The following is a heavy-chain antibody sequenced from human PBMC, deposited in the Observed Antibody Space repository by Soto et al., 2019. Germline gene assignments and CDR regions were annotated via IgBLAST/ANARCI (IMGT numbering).Heavy chain of an antibody. Sequence: PSETLSLTCTVSGGSISSSSYYWGWIRQPPGKGLEWIGSIYYSGSTYYNPSLKSRVTISVDTSKNQFSLKLSSVTAADTAVYYCARVWPDAPVCDYWGQGTLVTVSS. CDR2: IYYSGST. D-gene: IGHD2-2*01. CDR1: GGSISSSSYY. V-gene: IGHV4-39*01. J-gene: IGHJ4*02. CDR3: ARVWPDAPVCDY.